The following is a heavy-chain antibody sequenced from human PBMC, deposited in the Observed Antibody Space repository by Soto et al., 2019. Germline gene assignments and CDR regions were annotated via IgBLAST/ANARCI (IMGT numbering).Heavy chain of an antibody. D-gene: IGHD1-26*01. J-gene: IGHJ4*02. CDR2: IFYSGNT. V-gene: IGHV4-39*01. Sequence: SETLSLTCTVSGGSMSGSNYYWAWIRQPPGKGLEWSGSIFYSGNTYYNPSLQSRVSISIYTSKNQFSLRLTSVTAADTAVYYCARHVGFYYFDYWGQGTLVTVSS. CDR1: GGSMSGSNYY. CDR3: ARHVGFYYFDY.